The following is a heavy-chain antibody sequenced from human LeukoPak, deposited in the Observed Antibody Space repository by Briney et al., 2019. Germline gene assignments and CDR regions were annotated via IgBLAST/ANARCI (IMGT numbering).Heavy chain of an antibody. CDR3: ARAVAYYYDSSGRFDY. V-gene: IGHV5-51*01. CDR2: IYPGDSDT. Sequence: GESLKISCKGSGYSFTSYWIGWVRQMPGKGLEWMGIIYPGDSDTRYSPSFQGQVTISADKSISTAYLQWSSLKASDTAMYYCARAVAYYYDSSGRFDYWGQGTLVTVSS. D-gene: IGHD3-22*01. CDR1: GYSFTSYW. J-gene: IGHJ4*02.